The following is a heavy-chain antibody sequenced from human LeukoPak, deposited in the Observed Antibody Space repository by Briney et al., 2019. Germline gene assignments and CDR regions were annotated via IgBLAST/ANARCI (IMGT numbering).Heavy chain of an antibody. CDR3: AKTLTGYYTLDY. J-gene: IGHJ4*02. CDR2: ISDGGGRT. V-gene: IGHV3-23*01. Sequence: WVSTISDGGGRTNYADSVKGRFTISRDNSKSTLYLQMNSLRADDTAVYYCAKTLTGYYTLDYWGQGTLVTVSS. D-gene: IGHD3-9*01.